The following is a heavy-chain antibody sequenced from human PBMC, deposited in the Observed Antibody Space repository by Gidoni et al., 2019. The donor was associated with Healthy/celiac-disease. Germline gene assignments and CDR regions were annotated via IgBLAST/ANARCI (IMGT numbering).Heavy chain of an antibody. Sequence: EVQMLESGGGLVQPGGSLRLACAASGFTFSSYAMSWVRQAPGKGLAWVSTISGSGGSTYYADSVKGRFTISRDNSKNTLYLQMNSLRVEDTAVYYCAKLVGAIPVAHWGQGTLVTVSS. J-gene: IGHJ4*02. D-gene: IGHD1-26*01. CDR2: ISGSGGST. CDR1: GFTFSSYA. V-gene: IGHV3-23*01. CDR3: AKLVGAIPVAH.